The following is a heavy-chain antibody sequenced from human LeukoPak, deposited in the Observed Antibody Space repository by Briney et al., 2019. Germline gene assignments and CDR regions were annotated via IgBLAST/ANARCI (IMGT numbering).Heavy chain of an antibody. V-gene: IGHV1-8*01. J-gene: IGHJ4*02. CDR2: MNPNSGNT. CDR1: GYTFTSYD. D-gene: IGHD3-3*01. Sequence: ASVKVSCKASGYTFTSYDINWVRQATGQGLEWMGWMNPNSGNTGYAQKFQGRVTMTRNTSISTAYMELSSLRSEDTAVYYCATHYDFWSGYRTFDYWGQGTLVTVSS. CDR3: ATHYDFWSGYRTFDY.